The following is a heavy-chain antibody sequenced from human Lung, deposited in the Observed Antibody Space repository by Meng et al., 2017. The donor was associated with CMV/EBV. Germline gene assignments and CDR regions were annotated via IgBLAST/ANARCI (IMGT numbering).Heavy chain of an antibody. CDR2: IYYSGNT. CDR1: GGSISSSSYY. V-gene: IGHV4-39*07. D-gene: IGHD6-13*01. CDR3: ASLPKMGIATTGRH. J-gene: IGHJ4*02. Sequence: SXTXSLXCTVSGGSISSSSYYWGWIRQPPGQGLEWIGSIYYSGNTYYKPSLQSRVTITADTSKSQFSLELSSVTAADTAVYYCASLPKMGIATTGRHWVQGTXVNGAS.